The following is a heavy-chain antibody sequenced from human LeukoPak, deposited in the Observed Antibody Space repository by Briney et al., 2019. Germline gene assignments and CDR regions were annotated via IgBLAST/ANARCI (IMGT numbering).Heavy chain of an antibody. D-gene: IGHD1-26*01. CDR3: GKGFRIVGIGNRDDAFDV. CDR2: ISGRGGST. J-gene: IGHJ3*01. V-gene: IGHV3-23*01. CDR1: GYTFSRHD. Sequence: GGSLRLSCAGSGYTFSRHDMSWLRQAPGKGLEWVSGISGRGGSTYYADSVKGRFTLSRENSENTLSLQLNTLRAEDSGIYYCGKGFRIVGIGNRDDAFDVWRQGPVVPVS.